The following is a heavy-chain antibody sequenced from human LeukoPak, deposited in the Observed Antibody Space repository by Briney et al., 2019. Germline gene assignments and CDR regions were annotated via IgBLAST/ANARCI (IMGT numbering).Heavy chain of an antibody. Sequence: PGGSQRLSCAASGFTFSSYWMSWVRQAPGKGLEWVANIKQDGSEKYYVDSVKGRFTISRDNAKNSLYLQMNSLRAEDTAVYYCARYCSSTSCSIGNFDYWGQGTLVTVSS. CDR3: ARYCSSTSCSIGNFDY. CDR2: IKQDGSEK. J-gene: IGHJ4*02. V-gene: IGHV3-7*01. D-gene: IGHD2-2*01. CDR1: GFTFSSYW.